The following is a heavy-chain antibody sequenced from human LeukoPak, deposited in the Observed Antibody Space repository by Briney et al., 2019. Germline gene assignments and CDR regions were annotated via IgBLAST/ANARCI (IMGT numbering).Heavy chain of an antibody. CDR1: GGSISSYY. CDR2: ISDIGSI. CDR3: AGHHPRNTVDF. V-gene: IGHV4-59*08. Sequence: SETLSLTCTVSGGSISSYYWSWIRQPPGKRLEWIAYISDIGSINYNPSLKSRVTISLDTSKNQFSLKLSSVTAADTAVYYCAGHHPRNTVDFWGQGTLVTVSS. D-gene: IGHD2/OR15-2a*01. J-gene: IGHJ4*02.